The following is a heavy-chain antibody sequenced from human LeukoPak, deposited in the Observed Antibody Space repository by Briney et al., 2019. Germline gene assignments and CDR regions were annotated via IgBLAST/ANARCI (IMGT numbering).Heavy chain of an antibody. D-gene: IGHD6-13*01. CDR2: ISGSGGST. Sequence: GGSLRLSCAASGFTFSSYAMSWVRQAPGKGLEWVSAISGSGGSTYYADSVKGRFTISRDNSKNTVYLQMNSLRAEDTAVYYCAKDRIAGHDTFDIWGQGTVVTVSS. J-gene: IGHJ3*02. CDR1: GFTFSSYA. V-gene: IGHV3-23*01. CDR3: AKDRIAGHDTFDI.